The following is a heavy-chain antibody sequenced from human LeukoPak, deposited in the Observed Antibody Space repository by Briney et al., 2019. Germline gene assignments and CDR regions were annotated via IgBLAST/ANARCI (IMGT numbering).Heavy chain of an antibody. V-gene: IGHV3-23*01. CDR1: GFTVSSNS. D-gene: IGHD3-10*01. CDR2: ISGSGGST. Sequence: PGGSLRLSCTVSGFTVSSNSMSWVRQAPGKGLEWVSAISGSGGSTYYADSVKGRFTISRDNSKNTLYLQMNSLRAEDTAVYYCAKVGGDYYGSGSPYYYYMDVWGKGTTVTVSS. J-gene: IGHJ6*03. CDR3: AKVGGDYYGSGSPYYYYMDV.